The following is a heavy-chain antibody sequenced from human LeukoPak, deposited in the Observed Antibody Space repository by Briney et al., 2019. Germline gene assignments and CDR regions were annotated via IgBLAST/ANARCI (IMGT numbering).Heavy chain of an antibody. V-gene: IGHV7-4-1*02. Sequence: ASVKVSCKASGYTFTSYAMNWVRQAPGQGLEGMGWINTNTGNPTYAQGFTGRFVFSLDTSVSTAYLQISSLKAEDTAVYYCARDEQQLALNWFDPWGQGTLVTVSS. CDR1: GYTFTSYA. J-gene: IGHJ5*02. CDR2: INTNTGNP. CDR3: ARDEQQLALNWFDP. D-gene: IGHD6-13*01.